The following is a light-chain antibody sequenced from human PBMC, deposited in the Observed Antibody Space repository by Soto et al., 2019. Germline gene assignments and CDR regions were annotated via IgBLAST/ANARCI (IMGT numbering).Light chain of an antibody. Sequence: DIKVTKSASTLSASVGDTVTVTCRASQSVSGWLAWYQQKPGEAPKLLIYDASALPRGVPSRFSGSGSGTKITLTIASLQPDDFATYYCQQYETFSGPFGPGTKVDIK. CDR1: QSVSGW. CDR2: DAS. J-gene: IGKJ1*01. V-gene: IGKV1-5*01. CDR3: QQYETFSGP.